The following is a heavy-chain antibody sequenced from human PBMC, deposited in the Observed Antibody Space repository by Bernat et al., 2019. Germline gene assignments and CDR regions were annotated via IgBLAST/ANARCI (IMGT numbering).Heavy chain of an antibody. CDR1: GGSISSSSYY. D-gene: IGHD3-9*01. J-gene: IGHJ4*02. V-gene: IGHV4-39*01. CDR3: ARHSVDIWTGYLFDY. Sequence: QLQLQESGPGLVKPSETLSLTCTVSGGSISSSSYYWGWIRQPPGKGLEWIGSIYYSGSTYYNPSLKSRVTISVDTSKNQFSLKLSSVTAADTAVYYCARHSVDIWTGYLFDYWGQGTLVTVSS. CDR2: IYYSGST.